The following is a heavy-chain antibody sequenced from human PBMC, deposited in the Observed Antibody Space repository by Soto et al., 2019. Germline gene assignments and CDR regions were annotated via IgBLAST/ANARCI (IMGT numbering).Heavy chain of an antibody. CDR3: ARDQKYSNTWAFDY. J-gene: IGHJ4*02. CDR1: GGSIIGNNW. D-gene: IGHD5-12*01. Sequence: SETLSLTCALSGGSIIGNNWWTWVRQSPGKGLEWIGEVSHGGDANYNPSLKSRVSISVDRSKNQFFLKLSSVTAADTAVYFCARDQKYSNTWAFDYWGQGTLVTVSS. CDR2: VSHGGDA. V-gene: IGHV4-4*02.